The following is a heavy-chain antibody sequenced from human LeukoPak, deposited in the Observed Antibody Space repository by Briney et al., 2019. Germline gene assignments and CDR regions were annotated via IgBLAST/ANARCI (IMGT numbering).Heavy chain of an antibody. Sequence: PGGSLRLSCAASGFTFSSYSMNWVRQAPGKGLEWVSYISSSTITIYYADSVKGRLTISRDNAKNSLYLQMNSLRAEDTAVYYCAKSSSSYYDTSGYLDYWGQGILVTVSS. CDR3: AKSSSSYYDTSGYLDY. J-gene: IGHJ4*02. CDR2: ISSSTITI. CDR1: GFTFSSYS. V-gene: IGHV3-48*01. D-gene: IGHD3-22*01.